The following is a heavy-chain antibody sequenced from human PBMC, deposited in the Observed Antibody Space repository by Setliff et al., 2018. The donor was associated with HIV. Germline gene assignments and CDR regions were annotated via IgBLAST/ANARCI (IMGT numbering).Heavy chain of an antibody. Sequence: PSETLRLSCAASGLHFSNTWMSWVRQAPGKGLEWLGRIKSKRDGGTIDYVAPVKGRFSISRDDLKNTLYLHMNSLKTEDTAIYYCTTDPRDWGQGTLVTVSS. CDR3: TTDPRD. V-gene: IGHV3-15*01. CDR2: IKSKRDGGTI. J-gene: IGHJ4*02. CDR1: GLHFSNTW.